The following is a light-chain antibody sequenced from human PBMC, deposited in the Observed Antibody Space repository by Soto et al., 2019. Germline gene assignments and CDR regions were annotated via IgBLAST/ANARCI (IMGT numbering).Light chain of an antibody. V-gene: IGLV1-44*01. CDR2: NYN. CDR3: AAWDDSLNGVV. J-gene: IGLJ3*02. CDR1: SSNIGRNT. Sequence: QSVLTQPPSASGTPGQRVTISCSGSSSNIGRNTVNWYQQLPGTAPKVLIYNYNQRPSGVPDRFSGSKSGTSASLAISGLQSEDEADYYCAAWDDSLNGVVFGGGTKVTVL.